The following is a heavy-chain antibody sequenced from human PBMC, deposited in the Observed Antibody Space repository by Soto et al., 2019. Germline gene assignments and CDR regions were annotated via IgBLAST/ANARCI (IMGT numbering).Heavy chain of an antibody. J-gene: IGHJ3*02. CDR1: GYSISSGYY. V-gene: IGHV4-38-2*01. D-gene: IGHD3-22*01. CDR3: ARSYYYDSSGYQPDAFDI. Sequence: PSETLSLTCAVSGYSISSGYYWGWIRQPPGKGLEWIGSIYHSGSTYYNPSLKSRVTISVDTSKNQFSLELSSVTAADTAVYYCARSYYYDSSGYQPDAFDIWGQGTMVTVSS. CDR2: IYHSGST.